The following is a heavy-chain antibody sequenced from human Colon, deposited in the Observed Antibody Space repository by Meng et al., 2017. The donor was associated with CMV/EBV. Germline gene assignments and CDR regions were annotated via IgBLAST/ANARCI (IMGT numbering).Heavy chain of an antibody. J-gene: IGHJ4*02. D-gene: IGHD2-15*01. Sequence: SLKISCVASGFAFSESGMHWIRQTPGRGLEWVAGITWTSGSTGYADSVRGRFTISRDNAKNSLYSQMNSLRLEDTALYYCAKDLSSFASLPMDFWGQGTPVTVSS. CDR3: AKDLSSFASLPMDF. CDR1: GFAFSESG. V-gene: IGHV3-9*01. CDR2: ITWTSGST.